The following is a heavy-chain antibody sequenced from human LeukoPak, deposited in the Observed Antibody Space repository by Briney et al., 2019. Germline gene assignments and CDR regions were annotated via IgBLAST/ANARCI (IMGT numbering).Heavy chain of an antibody. V-gene: IGHV3-7*03. CDR2: IKQDGSEK. CDR1: GFTFSSYS. CDR3: ARPDRRLPDY. Sequence: GGSLRLSCAASGFTFSSYSMNWVRQAPGKGLEWVANIKQDGSEKYYVDSVKGRFTISRDNAKNSLHLQMNSLRAEDTAVYYCARPDRRLPDYWGQGTLVTVSS. D-gene: IGHD2-21*01. J-gene: IGHJ4*02.